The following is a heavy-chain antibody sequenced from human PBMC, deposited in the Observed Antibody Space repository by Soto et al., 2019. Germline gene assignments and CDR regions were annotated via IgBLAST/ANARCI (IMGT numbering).Heavy chain of an antibody. CDR3: ARDRIIGSGSCDN. D-gene: IGHD3-10*01. CDR1: GFTFSSYW. J-gene: IGHJ4*02. CDR2: IRSDGGDT. Sequence: EVQLVESGGGLLQPGGSLRLSCAASGFTFSSYWMHWVRQAPGKGLVWVSRIRSDGGDTNYADSVKGRFTISRDNAKNTVYLQMNSLRAEDTAVYYCARDRIIGSGSCDNWGLGTLVTVSS. V-gene: IGHV3-74*01.